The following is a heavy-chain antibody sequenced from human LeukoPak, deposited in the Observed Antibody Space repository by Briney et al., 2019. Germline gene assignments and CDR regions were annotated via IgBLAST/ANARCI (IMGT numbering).Heavy chain of an antibody. CDR3: AKYLSAKGPRYGLDV. CDR2: ISGSGGST. J-gene: IGHJ6*04. CDR1: EFTFSSYA. V-gene: IGHV3-23*01. Sequence: PGGSLPLSCAASEFTFSSYAMQWVRQAPGQGLEWVSGISGSGGSTYYADSVKGRFTISRDNSKNTLYLQMNSLRAEDTAIYYCAKYLSAKGPRYGLDVWGEGTTVTVSS.